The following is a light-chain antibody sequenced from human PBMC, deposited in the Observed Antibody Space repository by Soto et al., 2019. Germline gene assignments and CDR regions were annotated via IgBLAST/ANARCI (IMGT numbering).Light chain of an antibody. Sequence: EVLRTQSPATRSVSPGERATLSCRASQSVRSNLAWYQQKPCQAPRLLMFRTSSRATGFPARFSGSGSGTEFNLTISSLQSEDFGVYYCQQYNNWPSATFGGGTKLEIK. V-gene: IGKV3-15*01. CDR1: QSVRSN. CDR2: RTS. CDR3: QQYNNWPSAT. J-gene: IGKJ4*01.